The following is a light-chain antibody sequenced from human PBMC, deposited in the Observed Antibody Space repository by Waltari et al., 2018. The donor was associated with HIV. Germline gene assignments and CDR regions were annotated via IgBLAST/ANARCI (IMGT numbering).Light chain of an antibody. CDR3: TSYVSSASPE. CDR2: EVT. Sequence: QSALPQPASVYGSPGQSITISCTGTSSDINYDNYVSWYQHQPGKVPKVIISEVTNRPSGVSSRFSGSESGNTASLTISGLQAEDEADYFCTSYVSSASPEFGGWTRLTVL. CDR1: SSDINYDNY. J-gene: IGLJ3*02. V-gene: IGLV2-14*01.